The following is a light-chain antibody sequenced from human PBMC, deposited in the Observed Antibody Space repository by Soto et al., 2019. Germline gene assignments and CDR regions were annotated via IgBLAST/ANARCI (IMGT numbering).Light chain of an antibody. CDR1: QSVSSN. J-gene: IGKJ5*01. V-gene: IGKV3-15*01. CDR3: QKYNNWPPT. CDR2: DAS. Sequence: EKVMTHSPATLSVSLWEIATLSCRASQSVSSNLASYQQKPGQAPRLLIYDASTRAPGIPARFSGSGSGTELTLTISSLQSDDFAVYHCQKYNNWPPTFGHGTRLEIK.